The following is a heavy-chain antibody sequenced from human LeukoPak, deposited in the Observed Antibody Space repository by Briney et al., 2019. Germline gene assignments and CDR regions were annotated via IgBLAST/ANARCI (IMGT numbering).Heavy chain of an antibody. CDR2: ISGSGSDM. Sequence: GGSLRLSCVVSGFGFSDSYMTWIRQTPGKGLEWLAYISGSGSDMYYADSVKGRFTISRDNAKNSLYLQMNSLRAEDTAVYYCARESEIRFLEWLFVFDYWGQGTLVTVSS. V-gene: IGHV3-11*04. J-gene: IGHJ4*02. CDR1: GFGFSDSY. D-gene: IGHD3-3*01. CDR3: ARESEIRFLEWLFVFDY.